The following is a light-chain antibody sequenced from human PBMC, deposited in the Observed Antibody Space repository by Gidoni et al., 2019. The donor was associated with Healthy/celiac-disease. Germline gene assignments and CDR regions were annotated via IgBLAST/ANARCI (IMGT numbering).Light chain of an antibody. V-gene: IGKV3-20*01. CDR3: QQYGSSPPVYS. Sequence: EIVLPQSPGTLSLSPGERATLSCRASQSVSSSYLAWYQQKPGQAPRLLIYGASSRATGIPDRFSGRGSGTDFTLTISRLEPEDFAVYYCQQYGSSPPVYSFGQGTKLEIK. J-gene: IGKJ2*03. CDR1: QSVSSSY. CDR2: GAS.